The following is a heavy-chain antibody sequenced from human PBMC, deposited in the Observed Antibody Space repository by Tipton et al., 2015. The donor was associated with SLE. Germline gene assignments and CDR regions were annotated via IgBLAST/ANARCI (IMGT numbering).Heavy chain of an antibody. V-gene: IGHV4-61*08. D-gene: IGHD6-19*01. CDR3: AREGAVAGLPFDY. J-gene: IGHJ4*02. CDR2: IYYSGST. CDR1: RGSISSGDYY. Sequence: TLSLTCTVSRGSISSGDYYWSWIRQPPGKGLEWIGYIYYSGSTNYNPSLKSRVTISVDTSKNQFSLKLSSVTAADTAVYYCAREGAVAGLPFDYWGQGTLVTVSS.